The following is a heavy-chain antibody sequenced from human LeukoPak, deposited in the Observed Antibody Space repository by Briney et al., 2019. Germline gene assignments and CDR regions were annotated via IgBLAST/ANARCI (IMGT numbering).Heavy chain of an antibody. V-gene: IGHV3-7*01. CDR3: ATDRKGGPGVPRFNS. D-gene: IGHD1-14*01. CDR1: GFTFSDYW. Sequence: GGSLRLFCSASGFTFSDYWMMWVRQAPGKGLEGVGNMRQDDSEKNYVDSVKGRFTISRDNAKFSLYLQMNNLRADDTAIYYCATDRKGGPGVPRFNSWGEEPRVTVS. J-gene: IGHJ4*02. CDR2: MRQDDSEK.